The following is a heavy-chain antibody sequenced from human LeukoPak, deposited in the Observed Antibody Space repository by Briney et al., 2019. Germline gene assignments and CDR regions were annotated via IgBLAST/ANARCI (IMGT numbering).Heavy chain of an antibody. CDR2: ISGSGGST. V-gene: IGHV3-23*01. CDR1: GFTFSSYA. D-gene: IGHD4-17*01. J-gene: IGHJ6*02. Sequence: PGWSLRLSCAASGFTFSSYAMSWVRQAPGKGLEWVSAISGSGGSTYYADSVKGRFTISRDNSKNTLYLQMNSLRAEDTAVYYCATSTVTTPSYYYYGMDVWGQGTTVTVSS. CDR3: ATSTVTTPSYYYYGMDV.